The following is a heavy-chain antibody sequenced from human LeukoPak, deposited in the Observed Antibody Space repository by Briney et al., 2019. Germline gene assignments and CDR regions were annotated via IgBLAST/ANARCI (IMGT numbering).Heavy chain of an antibody. D-gene: IGHD3-10*01. CDR2: INPNSGGT. J-gene: IGHJ3*02. CDR1: GYTFTGPY. Sequence: ASVKVSCKASGYTFTGPYMHWVRQAPGQGLEWMGWINPNSGGTNYAQKFQGWVTMTRDTSISTAYMELSRLRSDDTAVYYCAREHTYYYGSGSRRDAFDIWGQGTMVTVSS. V-gene: IGHV1-2*04. CDR3: AREHTYYYGSGSRRDAFDI.